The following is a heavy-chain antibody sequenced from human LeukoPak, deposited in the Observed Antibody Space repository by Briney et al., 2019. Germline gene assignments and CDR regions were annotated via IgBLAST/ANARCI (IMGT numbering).Heavy chain of an antibody. CDR3: AKDLYSSGWYIFDY. J-gene: IGHJ4*02. D-gene: IGHD6-19*01. CDR1: GFTFSSYG. V-gene: IGHV3-33*06. Sequence: PGSSLRLSCAASGFTFSSYGMHCVRQAPGKGLESLAVIWYDGSTKYYADSVTGRFTISRDNSKNTLYLQMNSLRAEDTAVYYCAKDLYSSGWYIFDYWGQGTLVTVSS. CDR2: IWYDGSTK.